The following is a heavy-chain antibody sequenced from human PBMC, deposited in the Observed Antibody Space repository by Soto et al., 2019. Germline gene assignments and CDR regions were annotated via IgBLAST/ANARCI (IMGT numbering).Heavy chain of an antibody. D-gene: IGHD3-22*01. CDR2: ITPMFGTP. CDR1: GGTFSRYT. J-gene: IGHJ4*02. CDR3: ARDGTLYDSSAYYYLY. Sequence: SVKVSCKASGGTFSRYTITWVRQAPGQGLEWMGGITPMFGTPNYAQKFQGRVTITADESTSAAYMELSSLRSEDTAMYYCARDGTLYDSSAYYYLYWGQGTLVTVSS. V-gene: IGHV1-69*13.